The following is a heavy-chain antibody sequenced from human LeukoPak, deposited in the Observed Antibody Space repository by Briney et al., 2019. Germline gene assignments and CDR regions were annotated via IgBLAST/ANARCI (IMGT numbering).Heavy chain of an antibody. CDR3: ARDWPDY. CDR2: ITSSGSSI. CDR1: GFTFSSYS. V-gene: IGHV3-21*01. Sequence: PGGSLRLSCAASGFTFSSYSMNWVRQAPGKGLEWVSSITSSGSSIHYADSVKGRFTISRDNAKSSLYLQMSSLRAEDTAVYYCARDWPDYWGQGTLVTVSS. J-gene: IGHJ4*02.